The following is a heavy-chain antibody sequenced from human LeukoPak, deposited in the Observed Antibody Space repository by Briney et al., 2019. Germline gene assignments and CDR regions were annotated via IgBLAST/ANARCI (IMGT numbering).Heavy chain of an antibody. CDR2: IGTSSNNI. V-gene: IGHV3-21*01. D-gene: IGHD1-7*01. CDR3: ASGTVGNYALDY. CDR1: GLTFSRYD. J-gene: IGHJ4*02. Sequence: GGSLRLSCAASGLTFSRYDMNWVRQAPGKGLEWVSSIGTSSNNIYYTDSVKGRFTISRDNAKNSLYLQVDSLRVEDTAVYFCASGTVGNYALDYWGQGTLVTVSS.